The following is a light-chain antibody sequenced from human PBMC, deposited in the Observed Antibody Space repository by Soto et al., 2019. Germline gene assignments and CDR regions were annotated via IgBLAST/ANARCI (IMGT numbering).Light chain of an antibody. J-gene: IGKJ1*01. CDR1: QSVSSSY. Sequence: EIVLTQSPGTPSLSPGERATLFCRASQSVSSSYLAWYQQKPGQAPRLLIYGASSRATGIPDRFSGSGSGTDFTLTISSLEPEDSAVYYCQQSGRPFGQGTKVDIK. CDR2: GAS. V-gene: IGKV3-20*01. CDR3: QQSGRP.